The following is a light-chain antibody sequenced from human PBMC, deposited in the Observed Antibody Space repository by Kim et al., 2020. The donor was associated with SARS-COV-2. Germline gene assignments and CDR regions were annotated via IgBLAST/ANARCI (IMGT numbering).Light chain of an antibody. CDR3: QTWGTGIPVA. CDR1: SEYSTYA. J-gene: IGLJ2*01. CDR2: LNSDGSH. Sequence: VRLTCTLSSEYSTYAIAWHQQQPEKGPRFLVRLNSDGSHTKGDGFPDRFSGSGSGAERYLTISSLQSEDEADYYCQTWGTGIPVAFGGGTQLTVL. V-gene: IGLV4-69*01.